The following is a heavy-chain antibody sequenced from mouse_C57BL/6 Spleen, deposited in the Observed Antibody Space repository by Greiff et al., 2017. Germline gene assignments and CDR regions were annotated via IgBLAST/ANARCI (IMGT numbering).Heavy chain of an antibody. CDR2: IHPNSGST. CDR3: ARQGSSFYYFED. J-gene: IGHJ2*01. D-gene: IGHD1-1*01. CDR1: GYTFTSYW. Sequence: QVQLQQPGAELVKPGASVKLSCKASGYTFTSYWMHWVKQRPGQGLEWIGMIHPNSGSTNYNEKFKSKATLTVDKSSSTAYMQLSRLTSEDSAVYYCARQGSSFYYFEDWGQGTTLTVAS. V-gene: IGHV1-64*01.